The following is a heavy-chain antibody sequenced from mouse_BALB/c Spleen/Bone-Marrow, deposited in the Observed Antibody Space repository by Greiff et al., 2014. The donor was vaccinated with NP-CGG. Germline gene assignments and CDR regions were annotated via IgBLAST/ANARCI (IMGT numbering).Heavy chain of an antibody. V-gene: IGHV1-7*01. CDR3: ARGLRDWYFDV. J-gene: IGHJ1*01. CDR2: INPSTGNT. D-gene: IGHD2-4*01. CDR1: GYTFTTYW. Sequence: VQLQQSGAELAKPGASVKMSCKASGYTFTTYWIHWVKQRPGQGLEWIGYINPSTGNTEYNQKFRDRATLTADKSSSTPYMQLSSLTSEDSAVYYCARGLRDWYFDVRGAGTTVTVST.